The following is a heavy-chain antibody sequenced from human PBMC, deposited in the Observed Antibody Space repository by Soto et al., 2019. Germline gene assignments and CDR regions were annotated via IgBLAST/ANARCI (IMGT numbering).Heavy chain of an antibody. D-gene: IGHD3-10*01. Sequence: GGSLRLSCAASGFTFSSYSMNWVRQAPGKGLEWVSSISSSSSYIYYADSVKGRFTISRDNAKNSLYLQMNSLRAEDTAVYYCARDRYGSGSYYNPDFDYYGMDVWGQGTTVTVSS. CDR1: GFTFSSYS. V-gene: IGHV3-21*01. CDR2: ISSSSSYI. CDR3: ARDRYGSGSYYNPDFDYYGMDV. J-gene: IGHJ6*02.